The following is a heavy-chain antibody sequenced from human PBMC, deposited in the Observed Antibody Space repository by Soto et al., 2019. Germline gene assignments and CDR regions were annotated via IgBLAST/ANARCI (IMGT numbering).Heavy chain of an antibody. CDR2: TWYDGINK. CDR1: GFPFSNYG. J-gene: IGHJ3*02. D-gene: IGHD1-1*01. Sequence: QVQLVESGGGVAQPGGSLRLSCVASGFPFSNYGMHWVRQTPGKGLDWVAMTWYDGINKYYADSVKDRFTISRDNSKNTLYLQMNSLRDEDSAVYYCATELNDMEAFDIWGQGTMVTVSS. V-gene: IGHV3-33*03. CDR3: ATELNDMEAFDI.